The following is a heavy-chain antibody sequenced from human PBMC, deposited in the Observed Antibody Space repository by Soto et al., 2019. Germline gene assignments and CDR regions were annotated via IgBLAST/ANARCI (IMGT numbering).Heavy chain of an antibody. CDR1: GGSISTKY. Sequence: SETLSLTCTVSGGSISTKYWSWIRQPPGKGLEWIGYISSSGYTNYNASLKSRITISIDTSKNQFSLKLTSVTAADTAVYYCASLHGARFDPWGQGTLVTVSS. V-gene: IGHV4-4*08. J-gene: IGHJ5*02. CDR3: ASLHGARFDP. D-gene: IGHD4-17*01. CDR2: ISSSGYT.